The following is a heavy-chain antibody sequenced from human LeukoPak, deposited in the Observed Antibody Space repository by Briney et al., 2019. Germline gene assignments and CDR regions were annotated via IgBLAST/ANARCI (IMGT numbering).Heavy chain of an antibody. Sequence: GGPQRLSCGACGCIFSSYGVQGLRQARDEGVGWVTVIWYDGNSKSYADALKGGFTISRDNSGSTLYLQMNSLGAADSVMYYCTSAAGDYASGGFDIWGQGTLVTVSS. D-gene: IGHD4-17*01. CDR3: TSAAGDYASGGFDI. CDR1: GCIFSSYG. V-gene: IGHV3-33*01. CDR2: IWYDGNSK. J-gene: IGHJ3*02.